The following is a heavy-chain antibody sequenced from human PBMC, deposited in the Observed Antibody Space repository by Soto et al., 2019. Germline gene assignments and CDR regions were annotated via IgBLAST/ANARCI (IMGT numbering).Heavy chain of an antibody. CDR2: IYYSGST. J-gene: IGHJ4*02. CDR3: ARLIHSKTTAVEY. Sequence: SETLSLTCTVSGGSISSYYWSWIRQPPGKGLEWIGYIYYSGSTNYNPSLKSRVTISVDTSKNQFSLKLSSVTAADTAVYYCARLIHSKTTAVEYWGQGTLVTVSS. V-gene: IGHV4-59*08. D-gene: IGHD4-17*01. CDR1: GGSISSYY.